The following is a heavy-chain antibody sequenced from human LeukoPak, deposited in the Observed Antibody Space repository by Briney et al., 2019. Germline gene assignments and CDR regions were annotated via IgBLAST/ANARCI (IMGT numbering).Heavy chain of an antibody. J-gene: IGHJ4*02. V-gene: IGHV4-30-4*08. CDR1: GGSISSGDYY. CDR2: IYYSGST. D-gene: IGHD3-22*01. Sequence: SETLSLTCTVSGGSISSGDYYWSWIRQPPGKGLEWIGYIYYSGSTYYNPSLKSRVTISVDTSKNQFSLKLSSVTAADTAVYYCASNYDSSGYLLDWGQGTLVTVSS. CDR3: ASNYDSSGYLLD.